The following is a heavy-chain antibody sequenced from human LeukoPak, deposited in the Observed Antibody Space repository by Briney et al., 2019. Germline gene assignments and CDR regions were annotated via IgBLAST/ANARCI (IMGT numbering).Heavy chain of an antibody. CDR1: GFTFSSYA. CDR3: AKDLLQPHPDYGDYLGFDY. CDR2: ISGSGGST. Sequence: GGSLRLSCAASGFTFSSYAMSWVRQAPGKGLEWVSAISGSGGSTYYADSVRGRFTISRDNSKNTLYLQMNSLRAEDTAVYYCAKDLLQPHPDYGDYLGFDYWGQGTLVTVSS. D-gene: IGHD4-17*01. V-gene: IGHV3-23*01. J-gene: IGHJ4*02.